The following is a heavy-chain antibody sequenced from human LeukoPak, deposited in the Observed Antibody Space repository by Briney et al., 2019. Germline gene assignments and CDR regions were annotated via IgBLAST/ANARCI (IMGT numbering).Heavy chain of an antibody. V-gene: IGHV3-48*01. D-gene: IGHD6-19*01. Sequence: GGSLRLSCAASGFTFSSYSMNWVRQAPGKGLEWVSYISGSSSTIYYADSVKGRFTISRDNAKNSLYLQMNSLRPEDTAVYYCARGWGSSGRTFDYWGQGTLVTVSS. CDR3: ARGWGSSGRTFDY. J-gene: IGHJ4*02. CDR2: ISGSSSTI. CDR1: GFTFSSYS.